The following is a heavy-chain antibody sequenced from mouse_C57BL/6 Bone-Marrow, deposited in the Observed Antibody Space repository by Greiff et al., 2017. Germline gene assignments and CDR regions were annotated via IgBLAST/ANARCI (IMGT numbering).Heavy chain of an antibody. V-gene: IGHV1-62-2*01. CDR3: ARHEGTGAMAY. CDR2: FYPGGGSI. Sequence: QVQLQQSGAELVKPGASVKLSCKASGYTFSGYTIHWVKQRSGQGLEWIGRFYPGGGSIKYNEKFKGKATLTADKSSSTAYMELSRLTSEDSAVYFCARHEGTGAMAYWGQGTLVTVSA. J-gene: IGHJ3*01. D-gene: IGHD4-1*01. CDR1: GYTFSGYT.